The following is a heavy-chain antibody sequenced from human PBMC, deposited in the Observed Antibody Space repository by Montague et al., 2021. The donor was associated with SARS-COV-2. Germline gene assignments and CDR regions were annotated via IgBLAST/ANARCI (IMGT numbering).Heavy chain of an antibody. D-gene: IGHD2-21*02. J-gene: IGHJ5*02. CDR3: ARGIAGTYCGGDCHNNWFDP. CDR2: IYYSGST. Sequence: SETLSLTCTVSGGSISSYYWSWIRQPPGKGLEWIGYIYYSGSTNYNPSLKSRVTISVDTSKNQFSLKLSSVTAADTAVYYCARGIAGTYCGGDCHNNWFDPWGQGTLVTVSS. CDR1: GGSISSYY. V-gene: IGHV4-59*01.